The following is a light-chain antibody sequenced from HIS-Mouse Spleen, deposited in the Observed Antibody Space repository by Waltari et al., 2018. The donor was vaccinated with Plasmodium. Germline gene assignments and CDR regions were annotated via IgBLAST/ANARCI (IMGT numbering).Light chain of an antibody. V-gene: IGKV1-9*01. CDR2: AAA. CDR1: QGISSY. CDR3: QQLNSYPYT. Sequence: DIQLAQSPSLLSASVGDRVTLTCRASQGISSYLAWYKQKPGQAPKLLIYAAATLQSGVPSRFSGSGSGTEFTLTISSMQPADFATYYCQQLNSYPYTFGQGTKLEIK. J-gene: IGKJ2*01.